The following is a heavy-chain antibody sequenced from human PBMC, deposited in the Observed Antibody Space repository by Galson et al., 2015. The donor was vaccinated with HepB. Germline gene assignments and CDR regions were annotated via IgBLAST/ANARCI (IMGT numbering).Heavy chain of an antibody. Sequence: SLRLSCAVSGFTFSTFSMNWVRQAPGKGLEWISYISGGSGNIKYADSVKGRFTISRDNAKNSLYLQMSGLRDEDTAVYFCARDRVFGFDVWGQGTTVTVSS. CDR3: ARDRVFGFDV. CDR2: ISGGSGNI. D-gene: IGHD3-10*02. J-gene: IGHJ6*02. CDR1: GFTFSTFS. V-gene: IGHV3-48*02.